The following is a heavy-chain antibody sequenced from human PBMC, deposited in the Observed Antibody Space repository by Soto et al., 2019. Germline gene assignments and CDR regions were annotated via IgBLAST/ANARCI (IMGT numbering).Heavy chain of an antibody. CDR1: GGSVSSGSYY. Sequence: NPSETLSLTCSVSGGSVSSGSYYWSWIRQPPGKGLEFIGYIYYRGNTKYNPSLKSRITISLDTSKNQFSLKLSSVTAADTAVYYCARGSGLDYWGQGALVTSPQ. V-gene: IGHV4-61*01. CDR2: IYYRGNT. J-gene: IGHJ4*02. CDR3: ARGSGLDY. D-gene: IGHD3-10*01.